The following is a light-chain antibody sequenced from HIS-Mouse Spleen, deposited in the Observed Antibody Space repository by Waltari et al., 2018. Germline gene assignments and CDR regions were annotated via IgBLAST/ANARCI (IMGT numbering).Light chain of an antibody. Sequence: SYELTQPPSVSVSLGQMARITCSGEALPKKYAYWYQQKPGQFPVLVIYKDSERPSGSPERCSVSSSGTIVTLTISGVQAEDEADYYCLSADSSGTYRVFGGGTKLTVL. V-gene: IGLV3-16*01. CDR2: KDS. CDR3: LSADSSGTYRV. J-gene: IGLJ2*01. CDR1: ALPKKY.